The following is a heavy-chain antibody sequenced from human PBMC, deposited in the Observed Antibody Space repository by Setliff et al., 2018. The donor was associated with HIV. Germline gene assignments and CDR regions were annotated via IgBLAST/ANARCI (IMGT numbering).Heavy chain of an antibody. Sequence: SVKVSCKASGGTFNSYAFTWVRQAPGQGLEWMGDFLAVLRKPTYAQKFQGGPTIIADESTSTAYMELSDLRSEDTAVYYCASPRSAGTYQGAFYYFLDVWGRGTTVTVSS. CDR3: ASPRSAGTYQGAFYYFLDV. D-gene: IGHD2-15*01. CDR2: FLAVLRKP. CDR1: GGTFNSYA. V-gene: IGHV1-69*13. J-gene: IGHJ6*03.